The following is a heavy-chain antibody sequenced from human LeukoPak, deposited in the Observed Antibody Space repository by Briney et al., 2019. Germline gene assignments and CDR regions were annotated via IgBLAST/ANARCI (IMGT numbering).Heavy chain of an antibody. D-gene: IGHD1-14*01. CDR1: GFTFSSYG. V-gene: IGHV3-30*18. CDR2: ISYDGSNE. J-gene: IGHJ4*02. Sequence: PGGSLRLSCAASGFTFSSYGMHWVRQAPGKGLEWVAVISYDGSNEYYADSVKGRFTISRDNSKNTLYLQMNSLGAEDTAVYYCAKITSAPEARPDYWGQGTLVTVSS. CDR3: AKITSAPEARPDY.